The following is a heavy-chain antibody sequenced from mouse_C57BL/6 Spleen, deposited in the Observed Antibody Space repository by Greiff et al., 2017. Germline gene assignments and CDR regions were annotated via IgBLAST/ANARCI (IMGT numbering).Heavy chain of an antibody. Sequence: QVQLKQPGAELVMPGASVKLSCKASGYTFTSYWMHWVKQRPGQGLEWIGEIDPSDSYTNYNQKFKGKSTLTVDKSSSTAYMQLSSLTSEDSAVYYCANRGRSYWYFDGWGTGTTVTVSS. CDR3: ANRGRSYWYFDG. V-gene: IGHV1-69*01. CDR2: IDPSDSYT. D-gene: IGHD1-1*01. CDR1: GYTFTSYW. J-gene: IGHJ1*03.